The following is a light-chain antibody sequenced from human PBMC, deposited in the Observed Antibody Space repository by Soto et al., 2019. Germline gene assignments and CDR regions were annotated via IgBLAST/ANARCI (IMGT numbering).Light chain of an antibody. Sequence: DIQMTQSPSTLSASVGDRVTITCRASQSISSWLAWYQQKPGKAPKLLIYDASSLESGVPSRFSGSGSGTEFTLTISSLQPDDFATYYCQQYKSDPYTFGQGTKLEIK. CDR1: QSISSW. V-gene: IGKV1-5*01. J-gene: IGKJ2*01. CDR2: DAS. CDR3: QQYKSDPYT.